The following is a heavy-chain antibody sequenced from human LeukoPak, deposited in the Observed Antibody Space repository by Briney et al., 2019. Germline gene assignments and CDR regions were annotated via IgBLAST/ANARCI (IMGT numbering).Heavy chain of an antibody. Sequence: PSETLSLTCTVSGGSISSSSYYWGWIRQPPGKGLEWIGSIYYSGSTYYNPSLKSRVTISVDTSKNQFSLKLSSVTAADTAVYYCARERSYYYDSSGYYYTYYFDYWGQGTLVTVSS. CDR1: GGSISSSSYY. CDR2: IYYSGST. V-gene: IGHV4-39*07. J-gene: IGHJ4*02. D-gene: IGHD3-22*01. CDR3: ARERSYYYDSSGYYYTYYFDY.